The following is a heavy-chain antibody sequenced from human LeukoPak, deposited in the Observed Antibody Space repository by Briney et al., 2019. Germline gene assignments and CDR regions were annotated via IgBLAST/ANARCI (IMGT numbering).Heavy chain of an antibody. CDR2: ISWNSGSI. J-gene: IGHJ3*02. Sequence: GRSLRLSCAASGFTFDDYAMHWVRQAPGKGLEWVSGISWNSGSIGYADSVKGRFTISRDNAKNSLYLQMNSLRAEDTAVYYCARSLGYCSSTSCYLGAFDIWGQGTMVTVSS. V-gene: IGHV3-9*01. D-gene: IGHD2-2*01. CDR3: ARSLGYCSSTSCYLGAFDI. CDR1: GFTFDDYA.